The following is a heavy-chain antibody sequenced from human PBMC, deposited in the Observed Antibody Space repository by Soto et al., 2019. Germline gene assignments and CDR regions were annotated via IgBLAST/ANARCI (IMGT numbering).Heavy chain of an antibody. CDR2: IYHSGST. D-gene: IGHD6-13*01. J-gene: IGHJ3*02. CDR1: GGSISSSNW. V-gene: IGHV4-4*02. Sequence: KPSETLSLTCAVSGGSISSSNWWSWVRQPPGKGLEWIGEIYHSGSTNYNPSLKSRVTISVDKSKNQFSLKLSSVTAADTAVYYCARVRGLAAQYSSSGMSFDIWGQGTMVTVSS. CDR3: ARVRGLAAQYSSSGMSFDI.